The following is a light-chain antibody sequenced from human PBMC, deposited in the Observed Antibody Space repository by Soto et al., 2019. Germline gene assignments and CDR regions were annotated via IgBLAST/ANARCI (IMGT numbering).Light chain of an antibody. CDR1: QSISFW. J-gene: IGKJ4*01. V-gene: IGKV1-5*03. CDR3: QQYYSYPVT. CDR2: KAS. Sequence: DIQMTQSPSTLSASVGDRVTITCRASQSISFWLAWYQQKPGKAPKLLVQKASSLERGVPSRFSGSRSGTEFTLTISSLQPDDFATYYCQQYYSYPVTFGGGTKVDVK.